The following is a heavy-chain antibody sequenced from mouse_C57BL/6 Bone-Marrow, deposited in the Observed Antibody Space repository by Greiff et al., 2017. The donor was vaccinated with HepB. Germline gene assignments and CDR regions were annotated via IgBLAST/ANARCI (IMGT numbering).Heavy chain of an antibody. D-gene: IGHD1-1*01. V-gene: IGHV14-2*01. Sequence: VQLQQSGAELVKPGASVKLSCTASGFNIKDYYMHWVKQRTEQGLEWIGRIDPEDGETKYAPKFQGKATITADTSSNTAYLQISSLTSEDTAVYYCARDITTVVAHWYFDVWGTGTTVTVSS. CDR2: IDPEDGET. CDR1: GFNIKDYY. J-gene: IGHJ1*03. CDR3: ARDITTVVAHWYFDV.